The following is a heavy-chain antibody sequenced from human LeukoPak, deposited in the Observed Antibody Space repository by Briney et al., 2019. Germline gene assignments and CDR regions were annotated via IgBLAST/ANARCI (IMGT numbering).Heavy chain of an antibody. CDR3: AKDLRYFDWLFDS. Sequence: PGRSLRLSCAASGFTFTNYGMHWVRQAPGKGLEWVAVISYDGSNKYSADSVKGRFTISRDNSKNTLYLQMNSLRAEDTAVYYCAKDLRYFDWLFDSWGQGTLVTVSS. J-gene: IGHJ4*02. CDR2: ISYDGSNK. D-gene: IGHD3-9*01. V-gene: IGHV3-30*18. CDR1: GFTFTNYG.